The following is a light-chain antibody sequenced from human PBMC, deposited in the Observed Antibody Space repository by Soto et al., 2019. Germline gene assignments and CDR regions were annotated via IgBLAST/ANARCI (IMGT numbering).Light chain of an antibody. CDR1: QGISNY. V-gene: IGKV1-27*01. Sequence: DIRRTQSPSSLSASVGDRVTISCRASQGISNYLAWYQQKPGKAPRLLIYAASSLQSGVSFRFTGSGSGTDFTLTISSLQPEDVATYYCQNYNWPPFTFGAGTKADIK. CDR3: QNYNWPPFT. CDR2: AAS. J-gene: IGKJ3*01.